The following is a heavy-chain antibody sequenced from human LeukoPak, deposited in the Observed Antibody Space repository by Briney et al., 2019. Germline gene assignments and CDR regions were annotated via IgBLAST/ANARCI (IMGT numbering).Heavy chain of an antibody. CDR2: IYYSGST. V-gene: IGHV4-39*01. J-gene: IGHJ6*03. Sequence: SETLSLTCTVSGGSISSSSYYCGWIRQPPGKGLEWIGSIYYSGSTYYNPSLKSRVTISVDTSKNQFSLKLSSVTAADTAVYYCARLGYYYYYMDVWGKGTTVTISS. D-gene: IGHD3-16*01. CDR3: ARLGYYYYYMDV. CDR1: GGSISSSSYY.